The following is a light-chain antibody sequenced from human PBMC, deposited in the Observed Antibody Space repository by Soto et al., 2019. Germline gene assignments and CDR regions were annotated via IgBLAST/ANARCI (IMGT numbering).Light chain of an antibody. Sequence: EIVMTQSPATLSVSPGERATLSCRASHSVGSNLAWYQHKPGQAPRVLIYGASTRATGIPARFSGSGSGTEFTLTLSSLQSEDFAVYYCQQHNNWPPLTFGPGTKVDIK. CDR3: QQHNNWPPLT. CDR1: HSVGSN. J-gene: IGKJ3*01. V-gene: IGKV3-15*01. CDR2: GAS.